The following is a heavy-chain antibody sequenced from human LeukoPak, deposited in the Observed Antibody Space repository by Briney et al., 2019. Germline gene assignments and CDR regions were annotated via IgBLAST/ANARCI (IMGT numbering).Heavy chain of an antibody. J-gene: IGHJ4*02. Sequence: SVKVSCKASGGTFSSYAISWVRQAPGQGLEWMGRIIPILGTANYAQKFQGRVTITTDESTSTAYMELSSLRSEDTAVYYCARDVANHCSGGSCLFDYWGQGTLVTVSS. CDR2: IIPILGTA. V-gene: IGHV1-69*11. CDR3: ARDVANHCSGGSCLFDY. CDR1: GGTFSSYA. D-gene: IGHD2-15*01.